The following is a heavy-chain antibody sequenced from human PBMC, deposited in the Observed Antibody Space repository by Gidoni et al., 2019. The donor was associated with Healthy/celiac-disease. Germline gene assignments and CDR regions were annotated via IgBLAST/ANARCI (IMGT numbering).Heavy chain of an antibody. D-gene: IGHD3-3*01. CDR3: ASHPTYYDFWSGYPASYYYYYMDV. J-gene: IGHJ6*03. CDR1: GGPISSSSYY. CDR2: IYYSGTT. V-gene: IGHV4-39*01. Sequence: QLQLQESGPGLVKPSETLSLTGTVSGGPISSSSYYWGGVRTPPGRGLEWIGSIYYSGTTDYNPSLKSRVTISVDTSKNQFSLKLSSVTAADTAVYYCASHPTYYDFWSGYPASYYYYYMDVWGKGTTVTVSS.